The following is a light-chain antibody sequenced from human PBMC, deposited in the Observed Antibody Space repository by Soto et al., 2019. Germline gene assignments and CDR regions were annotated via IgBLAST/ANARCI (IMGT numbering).Light chain of an antibody. V-gene: IGKV1-39*01. CDR2: AAS. Sequence: DIQMTQSPSSLSASVGGGVTITCRASQSISSFLNWYQQKPGKAPKLLIYAASNLQSGVSSRFSGRGSGTDFTLTIGSLQPEDFATYYCQQTYSSPQTFGQGTKVDSK. CDR3: QQTYSSPQT. J-gene: IGKJ1*01. CDR1: QSISSF.